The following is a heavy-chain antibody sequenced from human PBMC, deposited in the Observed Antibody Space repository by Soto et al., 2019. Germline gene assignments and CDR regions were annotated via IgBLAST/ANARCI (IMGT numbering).Heavy chain of an antibody. J-gene: IGHJ4*02. CDR1: GDSISTGGYY. CDR2: IYYSGST. V-gene: IGHV4-31*03. Sequence: QVQLQESGPGLVKPSQTLSLTCTVSGDSISTGGYYWSWIRQHPGKGLQWIGYIYYSGSTYYNPSLKSRVTISVDTSKNQFSLKLSSVTAADTAVYYCARVYYDRSGYYWDYWGQGTLVTVSS. D-gene: IGHD3-22*01. CDR3: ARVYYDRSGYYWDY.